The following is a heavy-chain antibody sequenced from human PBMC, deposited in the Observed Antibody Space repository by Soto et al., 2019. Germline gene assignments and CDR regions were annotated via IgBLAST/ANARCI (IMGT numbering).Heavy chain of an antibody. Sequence: SETRSLTCTVSGGSISSSSYYWGWIRQPPGKGLEWIGSIYYSGSTYYNPSLKSRVTISVDTSKNQFSLKLSSVTAADTAVYYCARGIPSPDNWFDPWGQGTLVTVSS. J-gene: IGHJ5*02. CDR2: IYYSGST. D-gene: IGHD2-21*01. CDR3: ARGIPSPDNWFDP. CDR1: GGSISSSSYY. V-gene: IGHV4-39*01.